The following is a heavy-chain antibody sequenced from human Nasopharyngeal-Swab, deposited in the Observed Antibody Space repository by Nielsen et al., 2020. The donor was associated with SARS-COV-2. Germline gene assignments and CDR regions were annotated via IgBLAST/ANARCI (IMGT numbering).Heavy chain of an antibody. CDR2: IYPGDSDT. J-gene: IGHJ3*02. CDR1: GYRFISYR. D-gene: IGHD3-22*01. V-gene: IGHV5-51*01. CDR3: ARTAIEGGYYRGDAFDI. Sequence: GESLKISCEGSGYRFISYRIGWVRQMPGKGLEWMGIIYPGDSDTRYSPSFQGQVTISADKSINTAYLQWSSLKASDTAMYYCARTAIEGGYYRGDAFDIWGRGTMVTVSS.